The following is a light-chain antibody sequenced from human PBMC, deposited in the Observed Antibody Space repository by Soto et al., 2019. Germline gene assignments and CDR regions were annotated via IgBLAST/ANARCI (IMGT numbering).Light chain of an antibody. V-gene: IGKV2-28*01. CDR2: LGS. CDR3: MQTLRAWT. CDR1: QSLLHSNGYNY. Sequence: DIAMTQSPLSLPVTPGEPASISCRSSQSLLHSNGYNYLDWYLQKPGQSPQLLIYLGSYRASGVPDRVSGSGSGTEFTLKINRVEAGDVGVYFCMQTLRAWTFGQGTKVEIK. J-gene: IGKJ1*01.